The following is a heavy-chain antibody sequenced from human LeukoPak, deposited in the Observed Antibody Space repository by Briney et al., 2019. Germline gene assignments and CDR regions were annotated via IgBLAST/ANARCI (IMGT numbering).Heavy chain of an antibody. CDR2: IIPIFGTA. CDR1: GGTFSSYA. J-gene: IGHJ6*02. V-gene: IGHV1-69*13. D-gene: IGHD3-3*01. Sequence: GASVKVSCKASGGTFSSYAISWVRQAPGQGLEWMGGIIPIFGTANYAQKFQGRVTITADESTSTAYMELSSLRSEDTAVYYCARDSTRVFWSGTQDYCMDVWGQGTTVTVSS. CDR3: ARDSTRVFWSGTQDYCMDV.